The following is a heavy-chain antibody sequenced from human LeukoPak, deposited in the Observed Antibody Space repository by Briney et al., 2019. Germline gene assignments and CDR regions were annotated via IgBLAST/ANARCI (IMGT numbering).Heavy chain of an antibody. J-gene: IGHJ2*01. D-gene: IGHD5-18*01. CDR1: GGSISSSSYY. V-gene: IGHV4-39*01. CDR3: ASSGYSYGPQYFDL. CDR2: IYYSGST. Sequence: SETLSLTCTVSGGSISSSSYYWGWIRQPPGKGLEWIRSIYYSGSTYYNPSLKSRVTISVDTSKNQFSLKLSSVTAADTAVYYCASSGYSYGPQYFDLWGRGTLVTVSS.